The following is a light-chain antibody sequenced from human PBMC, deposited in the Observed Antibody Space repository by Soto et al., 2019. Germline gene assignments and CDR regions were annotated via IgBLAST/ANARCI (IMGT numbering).Light chain of an antibody. J-gene: IGKJ4*01. CDR3: QQTHSLPPA. V-gene: IGKV1D-12*01. CDR1: QGISSW. Sequence: DIQMTQSPSYVSASVGDRVTITCRASQGISSWLAWYQQKPGKAPKFLIYAASALQSGVPSRFRGSESGTDFTLSISNLQPEDFATYYCQQTHSLPPAFGGGTKVDNK. CDR2: AAS.